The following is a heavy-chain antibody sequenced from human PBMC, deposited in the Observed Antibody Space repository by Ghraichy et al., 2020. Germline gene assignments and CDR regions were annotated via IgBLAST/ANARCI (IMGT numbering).Heavy chain of an antibody. CDR1: GFTFTYYG. J-gene: IGHJ4*02. D-gene: IGHD1/OR15-1a*01. Sequence: GGSLRLSCSASGFTFTYYGMHWVRQAPGKGLEWVALIWSNGNNQYYADSVKRRFTISRDNSENTLYLQMNSLRDEDTGIYYCARDGGTNKLYYFDCWGQGAQVIVSS. CDR2: IWSNGNNQ. CDR3: ARDGGTNKLYYFDC. V-gene: IGHV3-33*01.